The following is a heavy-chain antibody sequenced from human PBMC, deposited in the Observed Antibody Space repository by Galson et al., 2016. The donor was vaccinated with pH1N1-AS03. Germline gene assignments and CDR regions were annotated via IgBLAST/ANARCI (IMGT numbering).Heavy chain of an antibody. Sequence: SLRLSCAASGFTFRTFGMHWVRQAPGKGLEWVAGIWNDGSLKKYGDSVKGRFIISRDNSNNTVSLEMSSLRAEDTAVYFCGTGNQKYFDYWGQGTLVTVSS. D-gene: IGHD7-27*01. CDR2: IWNDGSLK. CDR1: GFTFRTFG. J-gene: IGHJ4*02. V-gene: IGHV3-33*01. CDR3: GTGNQKYFDY.